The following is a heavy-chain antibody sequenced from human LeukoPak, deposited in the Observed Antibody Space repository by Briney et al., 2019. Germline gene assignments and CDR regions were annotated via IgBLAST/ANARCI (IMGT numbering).Heavy chain of an antibody. J-gene: IGHJ4*02. CDR2: ISGSGDST. V-gene: IGHV3-23*01. CDR1: GFTFSSYG. CDR3: AREYRNYDILTYYFDY. D-gene: IGHD3-9*01. Sequence: PGGSLRLSCAASGFTFSSYGMSWVRQAPGKGLEWVSAISGSGDSTYYADSVKGRFTISRDNSKNTLYLQMNSLRAEDTAVYYCAREYRNYDILTYYFDYWGQGTLVTVSS.